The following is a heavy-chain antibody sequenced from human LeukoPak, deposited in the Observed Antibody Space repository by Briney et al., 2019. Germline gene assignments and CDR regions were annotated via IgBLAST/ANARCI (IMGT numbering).Heavy chain of an antibody. D-gene: IGHD3-10*01. Sequence: GGSLRLSCAAPGFTFSSYAMSWVRQAPGEGLEWVSAISGSGSSTYYADSVKGRFTISRDNSKNTLYLQMNSLRAEDTAVYYCAKDRVVRGVRGAFDIWGQGTMVTVSS. V-gene: IGHV3-23*01. CDR2: ISGSGSST. J-gene: IGHJ3*02. CDR3: AKDRVVRGVRGAFDI. CDR1: GFTFSSYA.